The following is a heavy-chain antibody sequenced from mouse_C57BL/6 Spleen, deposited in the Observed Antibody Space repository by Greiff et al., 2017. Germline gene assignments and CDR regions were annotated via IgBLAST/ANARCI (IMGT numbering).Heavy chain of an antibody. CDR2: INPNNGGT. D-gene: IGHD2-4*01. CDR1: GYTFTDYY. CDR3: ARRGYYDYDDYAMDY. V-gene: IGHV1-26*01. J-gene: IGHJ4*01. Sequence: VQLQQSGPELVKPGASVKISCKASGYTFTDYYMNWVKQSHGKSLEWIGDINPNNGGTSYNQKFKGKATLTVDKSSSTAYMELRSLTSEDSAVYYGARRGYYDYDDYAMDYWGQGTSVTVSS.